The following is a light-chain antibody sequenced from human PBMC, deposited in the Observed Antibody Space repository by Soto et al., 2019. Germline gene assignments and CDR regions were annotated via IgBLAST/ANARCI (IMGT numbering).Light chain of an antibody. CDR2: ADS. J-gene: IGLJ3*02. CDR3: GTWDNSLNTGWV. V-gene: IGLV3-21*02. Sequence: SYELTQAPSVSVAPGQTARIGCGGDNIGSKSVHWYQQRPGQAPVLVVYADSDRPSGIPERFSGSNPGNTATLTISRVEAGDEADYYCGTWDNSLNTGWVFGGGTKLTVL. CDR1: NIGSKS.